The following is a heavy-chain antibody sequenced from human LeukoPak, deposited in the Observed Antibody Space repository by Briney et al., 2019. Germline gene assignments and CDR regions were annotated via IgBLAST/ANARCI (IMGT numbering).Heavy chain of an antibody. D-gene: IGHD1-26*01. CDR3: ARTGGATYYGSAMYYFDC. V-gene: IGHV3-64*01. Sequence: GGSLRLSCAASGFTFSSYTMHWVRQAPGKGLEYVSAITHNGGSTYYAYSVKGRFTISRDNSKNTLYLQLGSLRAEDMAVYYCARTGGATYYGSAMYYFDCWGQGTLVTVSS. CDR2: ITHNGGST. CDR1: GFTFSSYT. J-gene: IGHJ4*02.